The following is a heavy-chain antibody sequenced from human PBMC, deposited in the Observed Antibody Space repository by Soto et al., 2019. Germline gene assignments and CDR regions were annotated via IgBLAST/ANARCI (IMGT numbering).Heavy chain of an antibody. D-gene: IGHD3-10*01. CDR3: ARDSVVRGVPFDY. CDR1: GFTFSSYS. J-gene: IGHJ4*02. V-gene: IGHV3-21*01. CDR2: ISSSSSYI. Sequence: GGSLRLSCAASGFTFSSYSMNWVRQAPGKGLEWVSSISSSSSYIYYADSVKGRFTISRDNAKNSLYLQMNSLRAEDTAVYYCARDSVVRGVPFDYWGQGTLVTVSS.